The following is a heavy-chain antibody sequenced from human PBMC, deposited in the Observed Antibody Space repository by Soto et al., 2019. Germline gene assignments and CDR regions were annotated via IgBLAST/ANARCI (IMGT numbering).Heavy chain of an antibody. V-gene: IGHV4-34*01. CDR2: INHSGST. D-gene: IGHD2-2*01. CDR3: ARGGNYCSSTSGPNWFDP. Sequence: QVQLQQWGAGLLKPSETLSLTCAVYGGSFSGYYWSWIRQPPGKGLEWIGEINHSGSTNYNPSLKSRVTISVDTSKNQFSLKLSSVTAADTAVYYCARGGNYCSSTSGPNWFDPWGQGTLVTVSS. CDR1: GGSFSGYY. J-gene: IGHJ5*02.